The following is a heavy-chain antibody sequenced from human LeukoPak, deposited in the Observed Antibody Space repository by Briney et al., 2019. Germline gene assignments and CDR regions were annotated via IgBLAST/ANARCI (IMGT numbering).Heavy chain of an antibody. J-gene: IGHJ4*02. CDR3: AKDYHYYDSSGLFDY. CDR1: GFTFSSYG. CDR2: IRYDGSNK. Sequence: PGGSLRLSCAASGFTFSSYGMHWVRQAPGKGLEWVAFIRYDGSNKYYADSVKGRFTISRDNSKNTLYLQMNSLGAEDTAVYYCAKDYHYYDSSGLFDYWGQGTLVTVSS. V-gene: IGHV3-30*02. D-gene: IGHD3-22*01.